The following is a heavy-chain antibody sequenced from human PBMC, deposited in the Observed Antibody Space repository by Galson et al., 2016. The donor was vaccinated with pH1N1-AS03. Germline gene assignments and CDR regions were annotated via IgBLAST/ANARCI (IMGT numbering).Heavy chain of an antibody. CDR3: AKGDDFRSSYSPNYYYCMDV. D-gene: IGHD3-3*01. CDR1: GFSFSTYA. Sequence: SLRLSCAASGFSFSTYAMTWVRQAPGKGLEWVSGISGSGGTTYYAESVKGRSAISRDNSKNTLYLLMNSLRAEDTAVYYCAKGDDFRSSYSPNYYYCMDVWGKGTTVTVSS. CDR2: ISGSGGTT. V-gene: IGHV3-23*01. J-gene: IGHJ6*03.